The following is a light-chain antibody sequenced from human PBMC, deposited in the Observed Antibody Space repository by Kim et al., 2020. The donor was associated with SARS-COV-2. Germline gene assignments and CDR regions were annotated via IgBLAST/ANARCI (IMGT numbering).Light chain of an antibody. V-gene: IGKV1-5*03. CDR3: QQYNSPPWT. CDR2: KAS. Sequence: DIQLTQSPSTLSASVGDRVTIACRASQSISSFLAWYQQKPGKAPKPLMYKASTLEGGVPSRFSGGESGTEFTLTISSLQPDDFATYFCQQYNSPPWTFGQGTKLEIK. J-gene: IGKJ2*02. CDR1: QSISSF.